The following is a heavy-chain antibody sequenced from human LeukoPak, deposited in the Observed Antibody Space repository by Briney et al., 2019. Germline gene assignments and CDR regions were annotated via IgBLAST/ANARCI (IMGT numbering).Heavy chain of an antibody. V-gene: IGHV1-2*02. D-gene: IGHD3-22*01. CDR2: INPNSGGT. CDR3: ARTYYYDSSGPVTDY. J-gene: IGHJ4*02. Sequence: ASVKVSCKASRGTFSSFAISWVRQAPGQGLEWMGWINPNSGGTNYAQKFQGRVTMTRDTSISTAYMELSRLRSDDTAVYYCARTYYYDSSGPVTDYWGQGTLVTVSS. CDR1: RGTFSSFA.